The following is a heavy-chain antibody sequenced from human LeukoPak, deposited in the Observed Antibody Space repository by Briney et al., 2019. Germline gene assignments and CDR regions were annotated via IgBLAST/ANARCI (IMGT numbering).Heavy chain of an antibody. CDR3: AREGLAFDY. Sequence: PGGSLRLSCAASGFTLKNYAMHWVRQAPGKGVEWVAVISYDGSNKYYADSVKGRFTISRDDSKNTLYLQVNSLRPEDTAVYYCAREGLAFDYWGQGTLVTVSS. J-gene: IGHJ4*02. CDR1: GFTLKNYA. D-gene: IGHD6-19*01. CDR2: ISYDGSNK. V-gene: IGHV3-30*19.